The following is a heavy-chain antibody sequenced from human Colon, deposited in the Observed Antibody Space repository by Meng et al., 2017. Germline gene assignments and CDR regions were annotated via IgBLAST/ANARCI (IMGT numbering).Heavy chain of an antibody. D-gene: IGHD2-21*02. Sequence: HDAGPGLVRPSETQSPTCTVSGGSVSSGDYYWSWIRQPPGKGLEWLGYVYYTGNTNYNPSLKNRVTISLDTSNNQFSLKLTSMTAADAAIYYCARVNGDFDEAWFDPWGQGTLVTVSS. CDR1: GGSVSSGDYY. V-gene: IGHV4-61*08. CDR3: ARVNGDFDEAWFDP. CDR2: VYYTGNT. J-gene: IGHJ5*02.